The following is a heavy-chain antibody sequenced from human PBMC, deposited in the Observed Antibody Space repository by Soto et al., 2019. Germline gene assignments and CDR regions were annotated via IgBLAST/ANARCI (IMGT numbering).Heavy chain of an antibody. D-gene: IGHD6-19*01. Sequence: SVKVSCKASGGTFSSYAISWVRQAPGQGLEWMGGIIPIFGTANYAQKFQGRVTITADESTSTAYMELSSLRSEDTAVYYCAARIAVAGKPYYYYGMDVWGQGTTVTVSS. CDR3: AARIAVAGKPYYYYGMDV. J-gene: IGHJ6*02. CDR2: IIPIFGTA. CDR1: GGTFSSYA. V-gene: IGHV1-69*13.